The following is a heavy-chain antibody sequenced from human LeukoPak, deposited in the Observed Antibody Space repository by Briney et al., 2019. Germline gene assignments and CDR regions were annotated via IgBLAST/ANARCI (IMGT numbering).Heavy chain of an antibody. Sequence: GRSLRLSCAASGFTFSSYAMHWVRQAPGKGLEWVAVISYDGSNKYYADSVKGRFTISRDNSKNTLYLQMNSLRAEDTAVYYCANYDSSGYGWGQGTLVTVSS. D-gene: IGHD3-22*01. CDR2: ISYDGSNK. CDR1: GFTFSSYA. J-gene: IGHJ4*02. CDR3: ANYDSSGYG. V-gene: IGHV3-30*04.